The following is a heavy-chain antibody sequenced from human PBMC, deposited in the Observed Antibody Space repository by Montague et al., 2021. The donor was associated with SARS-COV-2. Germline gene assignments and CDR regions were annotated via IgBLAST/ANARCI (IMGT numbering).Heavy chain of an antibody. Sequence: SLRLSCEAYGFNFDDYAMHWVRLAPGKGLEWVSGITWDSSNFGYXDSXHGRFTISRDNAKKSLYLEMSSLRADDTAVYYCARNMVVSASRRFYYHGLDVWGQGITVTVS. CDR3: ARNMVVSASRRFYYHGLDV. D-gene: IGHD2-15*01. CDR1: GFNFDDYA. V-gene: IGHV3-9*01. J-gene: IGHJ6*02. CDR2: ITWDSSNF.